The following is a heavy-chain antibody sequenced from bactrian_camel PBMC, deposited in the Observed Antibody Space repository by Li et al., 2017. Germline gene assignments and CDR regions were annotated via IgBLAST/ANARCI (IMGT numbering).Heavy chain of an antibody. CDR2: IRRDGST. D-gene: IGHD5*01. V-gene: IGHV3S66*01. CDR1: GFSFDGFD. J-gene: IGHJ4*01. Sequence: DVQLVESGGGSVQAGGSLRLSCTASGFSFDGFDTGWYRQAPGKECELVSSIRRDGSTYDTDAVKGRFTFSQDNAKNTVYLHMNSLKPEDTAVYCCAAGRLSDRWRHKACGWVMLRYWGQGTQVTVS. CDR3: AAGRLSDRWRHKACGWVMLRY.